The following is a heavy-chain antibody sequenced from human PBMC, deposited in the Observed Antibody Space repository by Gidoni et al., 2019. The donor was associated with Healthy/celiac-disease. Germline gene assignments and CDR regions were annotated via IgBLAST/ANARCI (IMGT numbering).Heavy chain of an antibody. CDR1: GFTFSSYG. CDR2: ISYDGSNK. CDR3: AKDRIAAAELEYFDY. J-gene: IGHJ4*02. V-gene: IGHV3-30*18. Sequence: QVQLVESGGGVVQPGRSLRLSCAASGFTFSSYGMHWVRQAPGKGLEWVAVISYDGSNKYYADSVKGRFTISRDNSKNTLYLQMNSLRAEDTAVYYCAKDRIAAAELEYFDYWGQGTLVTVSS. D-gene: IGHD6-13*01.